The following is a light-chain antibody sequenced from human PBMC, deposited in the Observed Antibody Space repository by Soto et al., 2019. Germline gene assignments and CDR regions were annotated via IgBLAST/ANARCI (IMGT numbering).Light chain of an antibody. Sequence: EIVLTQSPGTLSLSPGERATLSCRASQSVSSSYLAWYQQKPGQAPRLLIYGASSRATGIPDRFSGSGSGTDFTLTISRLEPEDFATYYCQHYNNWPITFGQGTRLEIK. CDR2: GAS. CDR1: QSVSSSY. V-gene: IGKV3-20*01. CDR3: QHYNNWPIT. J-gene: IGKJ5*01.